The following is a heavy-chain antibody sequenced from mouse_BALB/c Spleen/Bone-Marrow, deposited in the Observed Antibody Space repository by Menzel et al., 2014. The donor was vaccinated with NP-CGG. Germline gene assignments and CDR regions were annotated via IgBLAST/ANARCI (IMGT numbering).Heavy chain of an antibody. CDR1: GFTFSSYA. CDR2: ISSGGST. V-gene: IGHV5-6-5*01. CDR3: AREGGTTAHYYAMDY. Sequence: DVMLVESGGGLVKPGGSLKLSCAASGFTFSSYAVSWVRQTPEKRLEWVASISSGGSTYYPDSVKGRFTISRDNARNILYLQMSSLRSEDTAMYYCAREGGTTAHYYAMDYWGQGTSVTVSS. D-gene: IGHD1-2*01. J-gene: IGHJ4*01.